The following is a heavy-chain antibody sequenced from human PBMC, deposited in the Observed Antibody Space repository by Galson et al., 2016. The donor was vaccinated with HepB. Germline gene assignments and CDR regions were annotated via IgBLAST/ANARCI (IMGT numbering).Heavy chain of an antibody. D-gene: IGHD1-1*01. Sequence: PALVKPTQTLTLTCTLSGFTISTRGVGVAWIRQPPGKALDWLALIYWDDDKWHSPSLKSRLSVTKDTSTNQVFLKITNVDPVDTGTYYCVHTRQWNDGRYFAVWGPGPQVTVSS. CDR3: VHTRQWNDGRYFAV. J-gene: IGHJ2*01. V-gene: IGHV2-5*02. CDR1: GFTISTRGVG. CDR2: IYWDDDK.